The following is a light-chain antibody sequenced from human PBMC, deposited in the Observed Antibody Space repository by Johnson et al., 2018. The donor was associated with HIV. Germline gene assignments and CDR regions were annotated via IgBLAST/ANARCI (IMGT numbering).Light chain of an antibody. CDR2: ENN. CDR1: SSNIGNNY. CDR3: GTWDSRLRGGF. V-gene: IGLV1-51*02. Sequence: QSVLTQSPSVSAAPGQKVTISCSGSSSNIGNNYVSWYQQVPGTAPKLLIYENNKRPSGIPDRFSGSKSGTSAALGITGLQTGDEADYYCGTWDSRLRGGFFGTGTKVTFL. J-gene: IGLJ1*01.